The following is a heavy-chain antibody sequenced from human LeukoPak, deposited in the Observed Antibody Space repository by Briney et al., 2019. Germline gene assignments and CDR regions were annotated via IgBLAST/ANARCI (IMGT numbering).Heavy chain of an antibody. CDR2: INHSGST. D-gene: IGHD2-15*01. V-gene: IGHV4-34*01. CDR1: GGSFSGYY. J-gene: IGHJ4*02. CDR3: ARHSPGRCSGGSCSYRGVKAEHPFDY. Sequence: PSETLSLTCAVYGGSFSGYYWSWIRQPPGKGLEWIGEINHSGSTNYNPSLKSRVTISVDTSKNQFSLKLSSVTAADTAVYYCARHSPGRCSGGSCSYRGVKAEHPFDYWGQGTLVTVSS.